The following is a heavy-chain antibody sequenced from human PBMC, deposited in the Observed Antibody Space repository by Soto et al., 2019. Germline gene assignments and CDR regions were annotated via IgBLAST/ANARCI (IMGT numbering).Heavy chain of an antibody. J-gene: IGHJ6*02. CDR2: ISYDGNKE. CDR3: VKDSFTNYSPYYYYAMDV. D-gene: IGHD4-4*01. CDR1: GFTFTKYG. Sequence: GGSLRLSCEASGFTFTKYGMHWVRQAPGKGLEWVAVISYDGNKEYFADSVKGRFTISRDNARNKLYLQMNSLRGDDTAVYYCVKDSFTNYSPYYYYAMDVWGQGTTVTVSS. V-gene: IGHV3-30*18.